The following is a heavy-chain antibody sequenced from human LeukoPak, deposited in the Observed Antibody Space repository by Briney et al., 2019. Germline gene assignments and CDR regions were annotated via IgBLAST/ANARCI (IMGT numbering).Heavy chain of an antibody. Sequence: PSETLSLTCTVSGGSISSYYWSWIRQPPGKGLEWIGYIYYSGSTNYNPSLKSRVTISVDTSKNQFSLKLSSVTAADTAVYYCARAAAVTTDPLDYWGQGTLVTVSS. J-gene: IGHJ4*02. CDR1: GGSISSYY. CDR2: IYYSGST. V-gene: IGHV4-59*12. D-gene: IGHD4-17*01. CDR3: ARAAAVTTDPLDY.